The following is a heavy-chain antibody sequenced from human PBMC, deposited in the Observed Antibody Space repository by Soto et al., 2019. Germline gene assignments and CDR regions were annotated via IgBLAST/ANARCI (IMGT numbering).Heavy chain of an antibody. CDR3: VHGVLRTVFGLVTTTAIYFDF. D-gene: IGHD3-3*01. V-gene: IGHV2-5*02. CDR2: IYWDDDK. CDR1: GFSLTTSGVG. Sequence: QITLNESGPTVVRPTETLTLTCRFSGFSLTTSGVGVGWIRQSPGKAPEWLALIYWDDDKRYSASLKSRLTLTKATSKNQVVLTVSDLDPTDTATYYCVHGVLRTVFGLVTTTAIYFDFWGQGTPVAVSS. J-gene: IGHJ4*02.